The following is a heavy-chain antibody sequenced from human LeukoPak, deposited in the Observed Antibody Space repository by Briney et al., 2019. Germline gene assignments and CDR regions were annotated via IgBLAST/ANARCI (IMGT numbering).Heavy chain of an antibody. J-gene: IGHJ4*02. D-gene: IGHD6-13*01. CDR1: GFTFSSYG. V-gene: IGHV3-30*18. CDR3: AKMARGSSSWYWDY. CDR2: ISYDGSNK. Sequence: PGGSLRLSCAASGFTFSSYGMHWVRQAPGKGLEWVAVISYDGSNKYYAGSVKGRFTISRDNSKNTLYLQMNSLRAEDTAVYYCAKMARGSSSWYWDYWGQGTLVTVSS.